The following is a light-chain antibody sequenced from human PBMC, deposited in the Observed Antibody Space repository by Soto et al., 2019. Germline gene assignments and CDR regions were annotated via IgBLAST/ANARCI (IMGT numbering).Light chain of an antibody. CDR2: DNN. CDR1: SSNIGNNY. CDR3: ATWDASLPGEV. J-gene: IGLJ2*01. V-gene: IGLV1-51*01. Sequence: QSVMTQSPSVSAAQGHKVTISCSGSSSNIGNNYVSWYQQLPGTAPKLLIYDNNKRPSGIPDRFSGSKSGTSGTLDITGLQTWDEADYYCATWDASLPGEVFGGGTKLTVL.